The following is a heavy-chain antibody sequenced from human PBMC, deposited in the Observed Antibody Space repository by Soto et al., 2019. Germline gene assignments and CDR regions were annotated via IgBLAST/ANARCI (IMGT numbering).Heavy chain of an antibody. D-gene: IGHD3-10*01. CDR3: ASVRIWFGDDY. V-gene: IGHV4-31*03. CDR1: GGSISSGGYY. Sequence: SETLSLSCTVSGGSISSGGYYWSWIRQHPGKGLEWIGYIYYSGSTYYNPSLKSRVTISVDTSKNQFSLKLSSVTAADTAVYYCASVRIWFGDDYWGQGTLVTVSS. CDR2: IYYSGST. J-gene: IGHJ4*02.